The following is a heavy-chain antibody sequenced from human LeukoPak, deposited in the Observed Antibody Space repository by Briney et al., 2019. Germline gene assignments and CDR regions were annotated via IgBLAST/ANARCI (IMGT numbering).Heavy chain of an antibody. Sequence: VQVSCKASGYTFTGYYMHWVRQAPGQGLEWMGWINPNSGGTNYAQKFQGRVTMTRDTSISTAYMELSRLRSDDTAVYYCARDRQQLVRRGVWFDPWGQGTLVTLSS. J-gene: IGHJ5*02. CDR1: GYTFTGYY. D-gene: IGHD6-13*01. CDR2: INPNSGGT. CDR3: ARDRQQLVRRGVWFDP. V-gene: IGHV1-2*02.